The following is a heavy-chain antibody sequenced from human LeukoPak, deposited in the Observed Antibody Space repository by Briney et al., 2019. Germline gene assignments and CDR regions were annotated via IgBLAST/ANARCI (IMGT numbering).Heavy chain of an antibody. CDR1: GGSISSGGYY. D-gene: IGHD3-3*01. J-gene: IGHJ6*02. Sequence: PSQTLSLTCAVSGGSISSGGYYWSWIRQPPGKGLEWIGEINHSGSTNYNPSLKSRVTISVDTSKNQFSLKLSSVTAADTAVYYCARSNYDFWRNGLDVWGQGTTVTVSS. CDR2: INHSGST. CDR3: ARSNYDFWRNGLDV. V-gene: IGHV4-30-2*01.